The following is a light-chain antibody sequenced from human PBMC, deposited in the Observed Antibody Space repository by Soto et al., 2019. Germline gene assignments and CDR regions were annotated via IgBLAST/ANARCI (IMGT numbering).Light chain of an antibody. Sequence: DIQMTQSPSSLSASVGDRVTITCQASQDIRKYLNWYQHKPGKAPKLLIYGASNLETGVPSRFSGSGSGTDFTFTISSLQPEDFATYYCQHYDNLPLTFGGGTKVEIK. CDR2: GAS. J-gene: IGKJ4*01. V-gene: IGKV1-33*01. CDR3: QHYDNLPLT. CDR1: QDIRKY.